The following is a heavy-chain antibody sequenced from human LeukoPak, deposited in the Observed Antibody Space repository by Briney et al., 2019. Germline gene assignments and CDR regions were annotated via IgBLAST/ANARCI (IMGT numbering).Heavy chain of an antibody. Sequence: SVKVSCKASGGTFSSYAISWVRQAPGQGLEWMGRIIPILGIANYAQKFQGRVTITADKSTSTAYMELSSLRSEDTAVYYCVYYYDSSGYYRLDYRGQGTLVTVSS. D-gene: IGHD3-22*01. CDR3: VYYYDSSGYYRLDY. V-gene: IGHV1-69*04. CDR1: GGTFSSYA. J-gene: IGHJ4*02. CDR2: IIPILGIA.